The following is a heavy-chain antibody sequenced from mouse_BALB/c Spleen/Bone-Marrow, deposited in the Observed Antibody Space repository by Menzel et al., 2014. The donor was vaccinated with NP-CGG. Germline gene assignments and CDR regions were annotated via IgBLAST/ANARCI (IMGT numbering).Heavy chain of an antibody. J-gene: IGHJ4*01. CDR1: GFTFSDYY. D-gene: IGHD2-14*01. V-gene: IGHV5-4*02. CDR3: ARTYRPFALDY. CDR2: ISDGGSYT. Sequence: EVKLMESGGGLVKPGGSLKLSCAASGFTFSDYYMYWVRPTPEKRLEWVATISDGGSYTDYPGSVKGRFTVSRDNAKNNLYLQMSSLKSEDTAMYFCARTYRPFALDYWGQGTSVTVSS.